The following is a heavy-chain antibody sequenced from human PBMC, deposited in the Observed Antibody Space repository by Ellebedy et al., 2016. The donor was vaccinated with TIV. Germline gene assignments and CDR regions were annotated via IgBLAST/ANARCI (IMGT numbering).Heavy chain of an antibody. J-gene: IGHJ4*02. CDR3: VKIPDY. CDR2: ISSNGGST. V-gene: IGHV3-64D*06. Sequence: GESLKISCAASGFTFSSYAMHWVRQAPGKGLEYVSAISSNGGSTYYADSVKGRFTISRDNSKNTLYLQMSSLRAEDTAVYYCVKIPDYWGQGTLVTVSS. CDR1: GFTFSSYA.